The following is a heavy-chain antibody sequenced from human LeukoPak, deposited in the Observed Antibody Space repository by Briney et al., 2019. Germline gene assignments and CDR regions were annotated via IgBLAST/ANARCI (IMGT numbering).Heavy chain of an antibody. D-gene: IGHD1-1*01. Sequence: GGSLRLSCAASGFTFSSYAMSWVRQAPGKGLEWVSAISGSGGSTYYADSVKGRFTISRDNSKNTLYLRMNTLRAEDTAVYYCAKEGTIVERHFDYWGQGTLVTVSS. J-gene: IGHJ4*02. CDR1: GFTFSSYA. V-gene: IGHV3-23*01. CDR2: ISGSGGST. CDR3: AKEGTIVERHFDY.